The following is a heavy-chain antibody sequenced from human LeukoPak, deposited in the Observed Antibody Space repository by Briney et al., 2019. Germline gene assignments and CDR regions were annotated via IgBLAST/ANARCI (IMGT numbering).Heavy chain of an antibody. CDR2: INHSGST. V-gene: IGHV4-34*01. D-gene: IGHD5-18*01. CDR3: ARGPRRGWSYGLTQFDY. J-gene: IGHJ4*02. CDR1: GGSFSGYY. Sequence: SETLSLTCAVYGGSFSGYYWSWIRQPPGKGLEWIGEINHSGSTNYNPSLKSRVTISVDTSKNQFSLKLSSVTAADTAVYYCARGPRRGWSYGLTQFDYWGQGTLVTVSS.